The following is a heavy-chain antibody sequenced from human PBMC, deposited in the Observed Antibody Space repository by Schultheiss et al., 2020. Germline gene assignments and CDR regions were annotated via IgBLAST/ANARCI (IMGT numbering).Heavy chain of an antibody. CDR1: GFTVSSNY. D-gene: IGHD2-21*02. CDR3: ARAKRTATVSPFDY. Sequence: GGSLRLSCAASGFTVSSNYMSWVRQAPGKGLEWVSVIYSGGNTYYADSVKGRFTISRDNSKNTVYLQINSLRAEDTAVYYCARAKRTATVSPFDYWGQGTLVTVSS. V-gene: IGHV3-53*01. CDR2: IYSGGNT. J-gene: IGHJ4*02.